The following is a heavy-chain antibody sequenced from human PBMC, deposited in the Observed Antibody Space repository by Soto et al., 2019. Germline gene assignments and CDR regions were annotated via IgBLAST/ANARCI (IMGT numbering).Heavy chain of an antibody. V-gene: IGHV4-34*01. CDR1: GGSFSGYY. Sequence: SETLSLTCAVYGGSFSGYYWSWIRQPPGKGLEWIGEINHSGSTNYNPSLKSRVTISVDTSKNQFSLKLSSVTAADTAVYYCARGREDTAMVRAYFDYWGQGTLVTVSS. J-gene: IGHJ4*02. CDR2: INHSGST. D-gene: IGHD5-18*01. CDR3: ARGREDTAMVRAYFDY.